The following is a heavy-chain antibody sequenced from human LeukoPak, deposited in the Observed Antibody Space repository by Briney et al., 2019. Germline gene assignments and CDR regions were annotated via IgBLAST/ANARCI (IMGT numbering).Heavy chain of an antibody. CDR2: IKLDGSET. CDR3: VREGFYFFDF. Sequence: GGSLRLSCAASGFTFTNNFMSWVRQVPGKGLEWVANIKLDGSETTYADSVRGRFTIFRDNAKDSVYLQMNSLRAEDSATYYCVREGFYFFDFWGQGTLVTVSS. V-gene: IGHV3-7*01. J-gene: IGHJ4*01. CDR1: GFTFTNNF.